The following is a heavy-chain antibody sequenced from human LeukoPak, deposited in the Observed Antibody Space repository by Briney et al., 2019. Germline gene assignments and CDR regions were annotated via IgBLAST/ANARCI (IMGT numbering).Heavy chain of an antibody. V-gene: IGHV4-59*11. CDR2: ISYIGST. CDR1: DDSFSSHY. J-gene: IGHJ3*02. Sequence: SETLSLTCAVSDDSFSSHYWSWIRQPPGKGLEWIGYISYIGSTNYNPSLKSRVTISIDTSRNQFSLRLSSVTAADTAVYYCARDLVTVTKGFDIWGQGTMVSVSS. D-gene: IGHD4-17*01. CDR3: ARDLVTVTKGFDI.